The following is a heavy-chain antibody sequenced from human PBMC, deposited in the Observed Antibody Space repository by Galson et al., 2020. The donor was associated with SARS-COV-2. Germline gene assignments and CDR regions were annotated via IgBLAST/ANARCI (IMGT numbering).Heavy chain of an antibody. Sequence: ASVKVSCKASGYSFTSYGIGWLRQAPGQGLEWMGWISPSDGNTNYAQKFQGRVTMTTDSSTNTAFLELTSLGSDDKAEYYCARVVFDSRSNAFDIWGQGTRVTVSS. D-gene: IGHD3-10*01. CDR2: ISPSDGNT. J-gene: IGHJ3*02. CDR1: GYSFTSYG. V-gene: IGHV1-18*01. CDR3: ARVVFDSRSNAFDI.